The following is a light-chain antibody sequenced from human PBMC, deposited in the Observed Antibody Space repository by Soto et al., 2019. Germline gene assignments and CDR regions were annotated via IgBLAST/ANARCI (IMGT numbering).Light chain of an antibody. CDR2: TNN. CDR3: ASWDHSLNGLYV. V-gene: IGLV1-44*01. Sequence: QPVLTQPPSVYGVSGLRVTISCSGSSSNIGGNTVNWYQQFPGTAPKLLIHTNNQRPSGVPDRFSGSKSGTSASLAISGLQSEVEADYYCASWDHSLNGLYVFGTGTKVPVL. J-gene: IGLJ1*01. CDR1: SSNIGGNT.